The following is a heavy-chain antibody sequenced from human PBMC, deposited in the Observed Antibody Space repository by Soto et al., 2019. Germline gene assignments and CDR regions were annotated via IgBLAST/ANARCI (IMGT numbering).Heavy chain of an antibody. D-gene: IGHD6-19*01. CDR2: ISSSGSII. Sequence: PGGSLRLSCAASGFTFSSYEMNWVRQAPGKXLEWVSYISSSGSIIYYADSVKGRFTISRDNAKNSLYLQMNSLRAEDTAVYYCAREKAVAGPHYYYYYGMDVWGQGTTVTVSS. J-gene: IGHJ6*02. CDR3: AREKAVAGPHYYYYYGMDV. CDR1: GFTFSSYE. V-gene: IGHV3-48*03.